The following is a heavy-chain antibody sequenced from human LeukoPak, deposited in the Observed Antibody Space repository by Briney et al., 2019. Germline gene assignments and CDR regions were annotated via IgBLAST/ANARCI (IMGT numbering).Heavy chain of an antibody. CDR1: GGSISSGGYY. CDR3: ARHSFDYYDSSGYHYFDY. V-gene: IGHV4-30-2*01. J-gene: IGHJ4*02. CDR2: IYHSGST. Sequence: PSETLSLTCTVSGGSISSGGYYWSWIRQPPGKGLEWIGYIYHSGSTYYNPSLKSRVTISVDRSKNQFSLKLSSVTAADTAVYYCARHSFDYYDSSGYHYFDYWGQGTLVTVSS. D-gene: IGHD3-22*01.